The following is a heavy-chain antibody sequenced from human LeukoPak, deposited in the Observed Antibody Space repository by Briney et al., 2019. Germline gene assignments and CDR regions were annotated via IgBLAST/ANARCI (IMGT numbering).Heavy chain of an antibody. CDR2: ISSSDSTI. J-gene: IGHJ5*02. CDR1: GFTFSSYE. V-gene: IGHV3-48*03. Sequence: GGSLRLSCAASGFTFSSYEMNWVRQAPGKGLEWVSYISSSDSTIYYADSVKGRFTISRDNAKNSLYLQMNSLRAEDTAVYYCARDYYDSSGYYNWFDPWGQGTLVTVSS. CDR3: ARDYYDSSGYYNWFDP. D-gene: IGHD3-22*01.